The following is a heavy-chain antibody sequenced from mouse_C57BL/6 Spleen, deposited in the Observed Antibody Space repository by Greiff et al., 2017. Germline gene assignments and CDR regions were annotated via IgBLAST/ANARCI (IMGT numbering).Heavy chain of an antibody. Sequence: EVQLVESGGGLVKPGGSLKLSCAASGFTFSDYGMHWVRQAPEKGLEWVAYISSGSSTIYYADTVKGRFTISRDNAKNTLFLQMTSLRSEDTAMYYCARDPRSSSYWYFDVWGTGTTVTVSS. D-gene: IGHD1-3*01. CDR2: ISSGSSTI. V-gene: IGHV5-17*01. J-gene: IGHJ1*03. CDR1: GFTFSDYG. CDR3: ARDPRSSSYWYFDV.